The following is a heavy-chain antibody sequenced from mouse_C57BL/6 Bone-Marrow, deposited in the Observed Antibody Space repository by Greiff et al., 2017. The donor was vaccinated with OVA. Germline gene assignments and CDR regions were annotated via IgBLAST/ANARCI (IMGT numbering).Heavy chain of an antibody. Sequence: QVQLQQPGAELVMPGASVKLSCKASGYTFTSYWMHWVKQRPGQGLEWIGEIDPSDSYTNYNQKFKGKSTLTLDKSSSTAYMQLSSLTSEDSAVYYCARRLWSVYFDYWGQGTTLTVSS. CDR3: ARRLWSVYFDY. CDR1: GYTFTSYW. J-gene: IGHJ2*01. V-gene: IGHV1-69*01. D-gene: IGHD1-1*02. CDR2: IDPSDSYT.